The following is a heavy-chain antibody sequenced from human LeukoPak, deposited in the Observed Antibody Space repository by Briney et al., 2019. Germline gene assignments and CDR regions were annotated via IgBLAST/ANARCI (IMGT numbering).Heavy chain of an antibody. CDR2: IYYSGST. J-gene: IGHJ4*02. D-gene: IGHD6-19*01. V-gene: IGHV4-39*01. CDR1: GGSISSSSYY. Sequence: SETLSLTCTVSGGSISSSSYYWGWIRQPPGKGLEWIGSIYYSGSTYYNPSLKSRVTISVYTSKNQFSLKLSSVTAADTAVYYCARLEVAGNFDYWGQGTLVTVSS. CDR3: ARLEVAGNFDY.